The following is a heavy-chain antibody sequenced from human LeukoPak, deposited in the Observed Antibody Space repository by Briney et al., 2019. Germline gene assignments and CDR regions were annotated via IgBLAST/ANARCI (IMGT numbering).Heavy chain of an antibody. CDR3: ARDLRSATAGWTTED. D-gene: IGHD1-26*01. V-gene: IGHV3-21*03. Sequence: GGSLRLSCAASGFTFSSYSMNWVRQAPGKGLEWVSYISSSSSYIYYADSVEGRFTISRDNAKNSLYLQINNLRAEDTAVYYCARDLRSATAGWTTEDWGPGSL. CDR2: ISSSSSYI. CDR1: GFTFSSYS. J-gene: IGHJ1*01.